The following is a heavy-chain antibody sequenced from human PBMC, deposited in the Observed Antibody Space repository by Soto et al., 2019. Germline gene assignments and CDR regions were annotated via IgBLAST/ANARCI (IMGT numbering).Heavy chain of an antibody. J-gene: IGHJ4*02. CDR2: IYYSGST. Sequence: QVQLQESGPGLVKPSQTLSLTCTVSGGSISSGGYYWSWIRQHPGKGLEWIGYIYYSGSTYYNPSLESRVTLSVDTSKNQFTLQLSSVTAADTAVYYCARGVTMVRGVIHTPYFDYWGQGTLVTVSS. CDR3: ARGVTMVRGVIHTPYFDY. D-gene: IGHD3-10*01. V-gene: IGHV4-31*03. CDR1: GGSISSGGYY.